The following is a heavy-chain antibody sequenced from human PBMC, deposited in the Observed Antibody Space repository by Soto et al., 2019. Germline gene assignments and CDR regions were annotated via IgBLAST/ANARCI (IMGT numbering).Heavy chain of an antibody. D-gene: IGHD3-10*01. Sequence: GGSLRLSCAASGSTFSSYGMSWVRQAPGKGLEWVSAISGSGGSTYYADSVKGRFTISRDNSKNTLYLQMNSLRAEDTAVYYCAKGRYGSGTHNYYGMDVWGQGTTVTVS. CDR3: AKGRYGSGTHNYYGMDV. CDR1: GSTFSSYG. CDR2: ISGSGGST. J-gene: IGHJ6*02. V-gene: IGHV3-23*01.